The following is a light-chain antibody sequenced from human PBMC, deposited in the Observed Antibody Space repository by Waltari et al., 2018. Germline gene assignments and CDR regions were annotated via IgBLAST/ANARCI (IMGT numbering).Light chain of an antibody. CDR1: SSNIGSNY. Sequence: QSVLTQPPSASGTPGQRVTISCSGSSSNIGSNYVYWYQQLPGTAPKLLIYRNNPRPSGVPARFSGSKSGTSASLAIRGLRSEDEADYYCAAWDDSLSGVVFGGGTKLTVL. CDR3: AAWDDSLSGVV. V-gene: IGLV1-47*01. CDR2: RNN. J-gene: IGLJ2*01.